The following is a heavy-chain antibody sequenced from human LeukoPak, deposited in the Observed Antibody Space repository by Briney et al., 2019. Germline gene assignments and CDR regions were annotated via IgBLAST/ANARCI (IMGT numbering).Heavy chain of an antibody. CDR2: INSDGSS. CDR3: ARGGWEQEHLDY. CDR1: GFTFSRYW. Sequence: GGSLRLSCAASGFTFSRYWMHWVRQAPGKGLVWVSRINSDGSSRYADSAKGRFTISRDNAKNTLYLQMSSLRAEDTAVYYCARGGWEQEHLDYWGQGTLVTVSS. V-gene: IGHV3-74*01. J-gene: IGHJ4*02. D-gene: IGHD1-26*01.